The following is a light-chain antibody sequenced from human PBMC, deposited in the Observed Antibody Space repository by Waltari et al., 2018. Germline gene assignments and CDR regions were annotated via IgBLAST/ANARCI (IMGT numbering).Light chain of an antibody. Sequence: QSALTQPASVSGSPGQSTTISCTGSSNDLGTYNLVSWYQQHPGKAPKLMIYEGTERPSGVSNRFSGSKSGNTASLTISGLQAEDEADYYCCSYAGSTTFLYVFGTGTKVTVL. CDR1: SNDLGTYNL. CDR3: CSYAGSTTFLYV. V-gene: IGLV2-23*01. CDR2: EGT. J-gene: IGLJ1*01.